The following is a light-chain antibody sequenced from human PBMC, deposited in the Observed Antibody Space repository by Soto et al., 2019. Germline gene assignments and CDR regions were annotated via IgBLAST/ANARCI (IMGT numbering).Light chain of an antibody. CDR1: SSNIGAGYD. CDR3: PSYDTSLNATV. J-gene: IGLJ3*02. V-gene: IGLV1-40*01. CDR2: GNS. Sequence: QSALTQPPSVSGAPGQRVTISCSGSSSNIGAGYDVQWYQQHPGKAPKLLISGNSNRPSGVPDRFSGSESGTSASLAITGLQAEDEAHYHCPSYDTSLNATVFGGGTKVTVL.